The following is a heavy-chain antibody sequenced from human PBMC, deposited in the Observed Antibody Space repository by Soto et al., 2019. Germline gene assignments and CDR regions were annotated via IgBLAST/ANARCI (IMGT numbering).Heavy chain of an antibody. CDR2: INHSGST. V-gene: IGHV4-34*01. D-gene: IGHD1-1*01. J-gene: IGHJ5*02. Sequence: QVQLQQWGAGLLKPSETLSLTCAVYVDTFRGYYWSWIRQPPGKGLEWIGEINHSGSTNYEPSLKIRVTLSVYTYKNQFSLKLTSVTAADTTIYYGARTKWKGAWFGTWGQGTLFTVSP. CDR1: VDTFRGYY. CDR3: ARTKWKGAWFGT.